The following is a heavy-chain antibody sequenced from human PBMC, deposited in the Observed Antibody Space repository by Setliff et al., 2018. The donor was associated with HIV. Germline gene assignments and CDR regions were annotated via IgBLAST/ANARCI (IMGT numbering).Heavy chain of an antibody. CDR3: ARSGTHLEESRGSSGWVSAAFDI. J-gene: IGHJ3*02. V-gene: IGHV1-69*13. CDR1: GGTFSSYA. D-gene: IGHD6-19*01. CDR2: IITIFGKG. Sequence: ASVMVSCKASGGTFSSYAINWVRQAPGQGLEWMGGIITIFGKGNYAQKFQGRVTITADESMSTGYMELSSLRSEDTAVYYCARSGTHLEESRGSSGWVSAAFDIWGQGTMVTVSS.